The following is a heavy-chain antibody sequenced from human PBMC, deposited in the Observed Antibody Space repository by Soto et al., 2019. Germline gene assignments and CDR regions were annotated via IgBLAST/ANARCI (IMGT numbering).Heavy chain of an antibody. Sequence: ETLSLTCTVSGGSISSYYWSWIRQPPGKGLEWIGYIYYSGSTNYNPSLKSRVTISVDTSKNQFSLKLSSVTAADTAVYYCARDTNGVYGSDYCGQGTLVTVSS. D-gene: IGHD2-8*01. J-gene: IGHJ4*02. CDR3: ARDTNGVYGSDY. CDR2: IYYSGST. CDR1: GGSISSYY. V-gene: IGHV4-59*01.